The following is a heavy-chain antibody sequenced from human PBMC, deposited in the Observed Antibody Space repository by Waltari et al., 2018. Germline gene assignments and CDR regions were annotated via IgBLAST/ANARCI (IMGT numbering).Heavy chain of an antibody. CDR3: ARMTTVTRGNYYFDY. D-gene: IGHD4-17*01. CDR2: IYHSGGT. Sequence: QLQLQESGSGLVKPSQTLSLTCAVSGGSISSGGYSWSWIRQPPGKGLEWIGYIYHSGGTYFNPSLRSRATISVDRSKNQFSLKLSSLTAADTAVYYCARMTTVTRGNYYFDYWGQGTLVTVSS. J-gene: IGHJ4*02. V-gene: IGHV4-30-2*01. CDR1: GGSISSGGYS.